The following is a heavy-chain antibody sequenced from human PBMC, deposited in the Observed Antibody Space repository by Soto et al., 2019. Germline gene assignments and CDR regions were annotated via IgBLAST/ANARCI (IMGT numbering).Heavy chain of an antibody. Sequence: GASVKVSYKASGYTFTGYYMHWVRQAPGQGLEWMGWINPNSGGTNYAQKFQGWVTMTRDTSISTAYMELSRLRSDDTAVYYCARDFRTYYYDSSGYYDYYYGMDVWGQGTTVTVS. D-gene: IGHD3-22*01. CDR2: INPNSGGT. CDR3: ARDFRTYYYDSSGYYDYYYGMDV. J-gene: IGHJ6*02. V-gene: IGHV1-2*04. CDR1: GYTFTGYY.